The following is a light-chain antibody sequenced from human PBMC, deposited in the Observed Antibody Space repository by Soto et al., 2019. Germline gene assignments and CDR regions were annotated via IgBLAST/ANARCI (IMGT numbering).Light chain of an antibody. J-gene: IGKJ4*01. V-gene: IGKV1-39*01. CDR2: AAS. CDR3: QQSYSTPT. CDR1: QSISSY. Sequence: DIQMTQSPSSLSASVGDRVTITCRASQSISSYLNWYQQKPGKAPKLLIYAASSLQSGVPSMFSGSGSGTDFTLTISSLQPEDFATYDCQQSYSTPTFGGGTKVEIK.